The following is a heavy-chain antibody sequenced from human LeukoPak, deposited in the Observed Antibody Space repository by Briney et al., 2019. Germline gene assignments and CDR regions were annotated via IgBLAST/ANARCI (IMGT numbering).Heavy chain of an antibody. Sequence: GESLKISCKGSGYSFTSYWIAWVRQMPGKGLEWMGIIYPGDSDTRNSPSFQGQVTILADKSISTAYLQWSSLKAADTAMYYCARRSRGYCSSTSCFFDSWGQGTLVTVSS. D-gene: IGHD2-2*01. CDR2: IYPGDSDT. CDR1: GYSFTSYW. CDR3: ARRSRGYCSSTSCFFDS. J-gene: IGHJ4*02. V-gene: IGHV5-51*01.